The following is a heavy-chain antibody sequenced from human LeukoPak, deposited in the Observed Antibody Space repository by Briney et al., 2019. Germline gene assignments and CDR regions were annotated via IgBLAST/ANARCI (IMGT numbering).Heavy chain of an antibody. Sequence: PSETLSLTCTVSGGSISSYYWSLIRQPPGKGLEWIGYIYYSGSTNYNPPLKSRVTISVDTSKNQFSLKLSSVTAADTAVYYCARARRDGYNKTPDYWGQGTLVTVSS. D-gene: IGHD5-24*01. CDR3: ARARRDGYNKTPDY. J-gene: IGHJ4*02. CDR1: GGSISSYY. V-gene: IGHV4-59*01. CDR2: IYYSGST.